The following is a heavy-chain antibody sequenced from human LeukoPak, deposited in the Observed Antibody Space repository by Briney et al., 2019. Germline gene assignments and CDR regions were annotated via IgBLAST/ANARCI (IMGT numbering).Heavy chain of an antibody. CDR1: GGSISSYY. V-gene: IGHV4-59*01. D-gene: IGHD6-6*01. Sequence: PSETLSLTCTVSGGSISSYYWSWIRQPPGKGLEWIGEINHSGSTNYNPSLKSRVTISVDTSKNQFSLKLSSVTAADTAVYYCARERIAARAFDYWGQGTLVTVSS. J-gene: IGHJ4*02. CDR2: INHSGST. CDR3: ARERIAARAFDY.